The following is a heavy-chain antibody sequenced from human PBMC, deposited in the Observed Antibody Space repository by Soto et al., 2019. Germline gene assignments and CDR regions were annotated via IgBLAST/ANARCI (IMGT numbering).Heavy chain of an antibody. D-gene: IGHD6-6*01. CDR2: IWYDGSNK. Sequence: GGSLRLSCAASGFTFSSYGMHWVRQAPGKGLEWVAVIWYDGSNKYYADSVKGRFTISRDNSKNTLYLQMNSLRAEDTAVYYCARKDSSSGEFDYWGQGTLVTVSS. CDR1: GFTFSSYG. V-gene: IGHV3-33*01. J-gene: IGHJ4*02. CDR3: ARKDSSSGEFDY.